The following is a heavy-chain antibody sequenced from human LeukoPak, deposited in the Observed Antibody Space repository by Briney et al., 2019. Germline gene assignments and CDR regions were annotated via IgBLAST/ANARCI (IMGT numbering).Heavy chain of an antibody. D-gene: IGHD6-13*01. V-gene: IGHV4-4*02. CDR3: ARDRNSSSWYSGGYMDV. CDR1: GGSISSSNW. Sequence: PSGTLSLTCAVSGGSISSSNWWSWVRQPPGKGLEWIGEIYHSGGTNYNPSLKSRVTISVDKSKNQFSLKLSSVTAADTAVYYCARDRNSSSWYSGGYMDVWGKGTTVTVSS. CDR2: IYHSGGT. J-gene: IGHJ6*03.